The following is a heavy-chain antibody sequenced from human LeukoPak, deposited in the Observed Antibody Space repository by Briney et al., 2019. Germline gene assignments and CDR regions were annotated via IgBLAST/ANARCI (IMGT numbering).Heavy chain of an antibody. CDR2: VNLQGST. CDR1: GGSITITNY. CDR3: ASLIRQGHYAMDV. Sequence: PSETLSLTCGVSGGSITITNYWTWVRQPPGKGLEWIGEVNLQGSTNYNPSLMGRVAISVDTSENHISLQLTSVTAADTAVYYCASLIRQGHYAMDVWGQGTMVTVSS. J-gene: IGHJ6*02. V-gene: IGHV4-4*02.